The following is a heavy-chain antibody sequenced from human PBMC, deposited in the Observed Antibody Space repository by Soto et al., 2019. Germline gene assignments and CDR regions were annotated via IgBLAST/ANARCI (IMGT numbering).Heavy chain of an antibody. D-gene: IGHD4-17*01. CDR3: ARGDYGDYSYPLYGMDV. Sequence: ASVKVSCKASGYTFTSYYMHWVRQAPGQGLEWMGIINPSGGSTSYAQKFQGRVTMTRDTSTSTVYMELSSLRSEDTAVYYCARGDYGDYSYPLYGMDVWGQGTTVTVSS. V-gene: IGHV1-46*01. J-gene: IGHJ6*02. CDR1: GYTFTSYY. CDR2: INPSGGST.